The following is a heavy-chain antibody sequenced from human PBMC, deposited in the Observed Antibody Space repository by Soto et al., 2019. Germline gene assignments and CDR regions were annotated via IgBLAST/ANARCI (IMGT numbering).Heavy chain of an antibody. Sequence: EVQLLESGGGLIQPGGSLRLSCAASGFTFSSYGMSWVRQAPGKGLEWVSAISDTGDSTFYADSVKGRFTISRDNSHNTLYLQMDSLRADDTAVYYCAIAGDSGDTLTNWGQGTLVTVSS. CDR2: ISDTGDST. J-gene: IGHJ4*02. CDR1: GFTFSSYG. CDR3: AIAGDSGDTLTN. V-gene: IGHV3-23*01. D-gene: IGHD6-19*01.